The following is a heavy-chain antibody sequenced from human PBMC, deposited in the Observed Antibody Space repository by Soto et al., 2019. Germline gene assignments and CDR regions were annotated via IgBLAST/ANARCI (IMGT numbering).Heavy chain of an antibody. CDR1: GGTFSSYA. Sequence: QVQLVQSGAEVKKPGSSVKVSCKASGGTFSSYAISWVRQAPGQGLEWMGGIIPIFGTANYAQKFQGRVTITADESTRTAYMELSSLRSEDTAVYYCARDSWGIAAAGHYWYFDLWGRGTLVTVSS. D-gene: IGHD6-13*01. CDR3: ARDSWGIAAAGHYWYFDL. CDR2: IIPIFGTA. J-gene: IGHJ2*01. V-gene: IGHV1-69*12.